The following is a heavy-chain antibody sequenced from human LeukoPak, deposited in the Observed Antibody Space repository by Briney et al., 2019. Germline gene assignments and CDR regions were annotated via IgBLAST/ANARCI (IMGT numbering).Heavy chain of an antibody. D-gene: IGHD2-2*01. Sequence: ASVKVSCKVSGYTLTELSMHWVRQAPGKGLEWMGGFDPEDGETIYAQKFQGRVTMTEDTSTDTAYMELSSLRSEDTAVYYCATDLRVVEVPAAIAWGQGTLVTVSS. CDR3: ATDLRVVEVPAAIA. CDR1: GYTLTELS. J-gene: IGHJ5*02. V-gene: IGHV1-24*01. CDR2: FDPEDGET.